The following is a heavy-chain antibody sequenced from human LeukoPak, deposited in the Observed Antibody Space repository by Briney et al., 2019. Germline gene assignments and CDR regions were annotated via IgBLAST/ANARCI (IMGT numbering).Heavy chain of an antibody. J-gene: IGHJ6*02. CDR3: ARDPGYYYYGMDV. V-gene: IGHV3-74*01. Sequence: GGSLRLSCAVTGFNLRTYWIHWVRHSPGRGLEWVARINGEGSRISYADSVRGRFTISSDNAKNTAYLQMNSLRAEDTALYYCARDPGYYYYGMDVWGQGTTVVVSS. CDR1: GFNLRTYW. CDR2: INGEGSRI.